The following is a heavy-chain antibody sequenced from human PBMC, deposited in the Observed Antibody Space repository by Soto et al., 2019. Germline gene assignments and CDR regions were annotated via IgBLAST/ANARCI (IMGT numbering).Heavy chain of an antibody. J-gene: IGHJ6*02. CDR2: INPSGGST. CDR3: ARGRGFRPSYCSSTSCRYYYYYYGMDG. Sequence: ASVKVSCKASGYTFTSYYMHWVRQAPGQGLEWMGIINPSGGSTSYAQKFQGRVTMTRDTSTSTVYMELSSLRSEDTAVYYCARGRGFRPSYCSSTSCRYYYYYYGMDGWGQGTTVTVSS. D-gene: IGHD2-2*01. V-gene: IGHV1-46*01. CDR1: GYTFTSYY.